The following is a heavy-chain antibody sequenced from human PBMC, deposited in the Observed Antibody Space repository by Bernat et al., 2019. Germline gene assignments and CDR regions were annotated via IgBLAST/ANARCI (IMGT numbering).Heavy chain of an antibody. Sequence: EVQLAESGGGLVQPGGSLRLSCAASGFTFSQYWMDWVRQAPGKGPVCVSRINTDGTTTNYADSVKGRFTMSRDNAKNIIYLQMNSLRADDTAVYYCVRDPNRKLDYWGQGTQVTVSP. CDR3: VRDPNRKLDY. CDR1: GFTFSQYW. V-gene: IGHV3-74*01. D-gene: IGHD1-1*01. CDR2: INTDGTTT. J-gene: IGHJ4*02.